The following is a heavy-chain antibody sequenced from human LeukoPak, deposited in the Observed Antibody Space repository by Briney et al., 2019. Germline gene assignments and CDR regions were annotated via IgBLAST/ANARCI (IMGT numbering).Heavy chain of an antibody. CDR2: ISSSSSYI. J-gene: IGHJ4*02. CDR3: ARDRYSYGTTFDY. D-gene: IGHD5-18*01. V-gene: IGHV3-21*01. Sequence: GGSLRLSCAASGFTFSSYWMNWVRQAPGKGLEWVSSISSSSSYIYYADSVKGRFTISRDNAKNSLYLQMNSLRAEDTAVYYCARDRYSYGTTFDYWGQGTLVTVSS. CDR1: GFTFSSYW.